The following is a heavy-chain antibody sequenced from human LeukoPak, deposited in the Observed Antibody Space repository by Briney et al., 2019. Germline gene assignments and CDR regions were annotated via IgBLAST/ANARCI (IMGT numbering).Heavy chain of an antibody. CDR2: ISYDGNTI. CDR1: EFTFSNYA. J-gene: IGHJ4*02. D-gene: IGHD4-11*01. Sequence: GRSLRLSCAASEFTFSNYALHWVRQAPGKGLQWVAVISYDGNTILYADSVKGRFIISRDTSKNTLYLQMNSLRAEDTAVYYCARSGGLQKFDYWGQGTLVTVSS. CDR3: ARSGGLQKFDY. V-gene: IGHV3-30-3*01.